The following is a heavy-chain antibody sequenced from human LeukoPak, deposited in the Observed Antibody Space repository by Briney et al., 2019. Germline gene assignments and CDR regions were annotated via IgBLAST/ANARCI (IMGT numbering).Heavy chain of an antibody. J-gene: IGHJ4*02. CDR1: GFTFSSYG. CDR2: ISYDGSNE. V-gene: IGHV3-30*18. Sequence: GRSLRLSCAASGFTFSSYGMHWVRQAPGKGLEWVAFISYDGSNENIADSVKGRFTISRDNSKNTLYLQMNSLRAEDTAVYYCAKGPAPRLGEFSYHALVDYWGQGTLDTVSS. CDR3: AKGPAPRLGEFSYHALVDY. D-gene: IGHD3-16*02.